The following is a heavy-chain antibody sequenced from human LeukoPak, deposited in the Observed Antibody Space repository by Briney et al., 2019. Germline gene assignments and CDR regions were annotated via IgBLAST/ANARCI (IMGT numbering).Heavy chain of an antibody. Sequence: VASVRVSCKASGGTFSSYAISWVRQAPGQGLEWMGGIIPIFGTANYAQKFQGRVTITADESTSTAYMELSSLRSEDTAVYYCAREKVWDIVVVPAAIPAFDIWGQGTMVTVSS. V-gene: IGHV1-69*01. CDR3: AREKVWDIVVVPAAIPAFDI. J-gene: IGHJ3*02. CDR1: GGTFSSYA. CDR2: IIPIFGTA. D-gene: IGHD2-2*02.